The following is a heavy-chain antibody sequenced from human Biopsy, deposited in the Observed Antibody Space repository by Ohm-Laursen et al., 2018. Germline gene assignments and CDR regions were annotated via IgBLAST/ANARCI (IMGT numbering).Heavy chain of an antibody. Sequence: ESSVKVSCKASGGTFINYAISWVRQALGQGLEWMGGIIPMFGTANYAQMFQGRVTISADESTSTSYMELSSLTTEDTAIYYCARGPHSGSHSCFDYWGRGTLVTVSS. CDR2: IIPMFGTA. CDR1: GGTFINYA. CDR3: ARGPHSGSHSCFDY. D-gene: IGHD1-26*01. J-gene: IGHJ4*02. V-gene: IGHV1-69*01.